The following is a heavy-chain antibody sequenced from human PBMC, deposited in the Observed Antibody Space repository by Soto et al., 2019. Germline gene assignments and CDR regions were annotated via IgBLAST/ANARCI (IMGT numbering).Heavy chain of an antibody. Sequence: EVQLVETGGGLIQPGGSLRLSCAASGFTVSSNYMSWVRQAPGKGLEWVSVIYSGGSTYYADSVKGRFTISRDNSKNTLYLQMNSLRAEDTAVYYCARDRRWLQQNYYYYYGMDVWGQGTTVTVSS. CDR3: ARDRRWLQQNYYYYYGMDV. V-gene: IGHV3-53*02. CDR2: IYSGGST. J-gene: IGHJ6*02. D-gene: IGHD5-18*01. CDR1: GFTVSSNY.